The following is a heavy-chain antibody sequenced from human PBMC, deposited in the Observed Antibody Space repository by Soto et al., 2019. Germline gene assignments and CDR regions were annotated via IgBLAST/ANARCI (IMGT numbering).Heavy chain of an antibody. CDR2: IYPGDSDT. J-gene: IGHJ3*02. Sequence: GESLKISCKGSGYTFTSYWIGWVRQMPGNGLEWMGIIYPGDSDTKYSPTFEGQVTISVDKFISTAYLQWSSLKAPDTAMYYCARNGGRGMKDAFDIWGQGTMVTVSS. D-gene: IGHD2-15*01. V-gene: IGHV5-51*01. CDR3: ARNGGRGMKDAFDI. CDR1: GYTFTSYW.